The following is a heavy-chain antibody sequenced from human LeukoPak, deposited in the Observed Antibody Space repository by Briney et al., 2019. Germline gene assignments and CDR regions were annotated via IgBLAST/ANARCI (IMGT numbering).Heavy chain of an antibody. Sequence: PSETLSLTCTVPGGSVSSGSYCWSWIRQPPGKGLEWIGYIYYSGSTNYNPSLKSRVTISVDTSKNQFSLMLSSVTPADTGVYYCARDTLSRRGGEELALVDYWGQGNLVTVSS. J-gene: IGHJ4*02. CDR1: GGSVSSGSYC. V-gene: IGHV4-61*01. D-gene: IGHD3-10*01. CDR3: ARDTLSRRGGEELALVDY. CDR2: IYYSGST.